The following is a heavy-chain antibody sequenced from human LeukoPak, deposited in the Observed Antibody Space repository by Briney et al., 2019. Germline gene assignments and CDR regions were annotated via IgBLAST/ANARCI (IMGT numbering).Heavy chain of an antibody. Sequence: SETLSLTCTVSGGSISSSSYYWGWIRQPPGKGLEWIGSIYYSGSTYYNPSLKSRVTISVDTSKNQFSLKLSSVTAADTAVYYCARQEYDSSGYYFEYFQHWGQGTLVTVSS. CDR2: IYYSGST. CDR3: ARQEYDSSGYYFEYFQH. D-gene: IGHD3-22*01. J-gene: IGHJ1*01. CDR1: GGSISSSSYY. V-gene: IGHV4-39*01.